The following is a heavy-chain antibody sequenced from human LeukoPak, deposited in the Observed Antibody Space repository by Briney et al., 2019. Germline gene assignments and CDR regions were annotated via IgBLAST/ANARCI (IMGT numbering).Heavy chain of an antibody. Sequence: SETLSLTCTVSGGSISSSSYYWGWIRQPPGKGLEWIGSIYYSGSTYYNPSLKSRVTISVDTSKNQFSLKLSSVTAADTAVYYCARRGHELDYWGQGTLVTVSS. CDR1: GGSISSSSYY. CDR3: ARRGHELDY. D-gene: IGHD3-10*01. J-gene: IGHJ4*02. CDR2: IYYSGST. V-gene: IGHV4-39*01.